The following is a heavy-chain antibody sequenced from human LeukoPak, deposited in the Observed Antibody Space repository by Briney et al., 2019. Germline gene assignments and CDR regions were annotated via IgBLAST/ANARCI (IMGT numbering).Heavy chain of an antibody. CDR3: AREGGFYRPLDY. CDR2: VHLDGRT. Sequence: SETLSLTCGVSGGSISSTDWWTWIRPPPGKGLEWIGEVHLDGRTNYNPSLESRLTMSVDLSENHISLKLTSVTAADTAVYYCAREGGFYRPLDYTGQGTLVTVSS. J-gene: IGHJ4*02. CDR1: GGSISSTDW. V-gene: IGHV4-4*02. D-gene: IGHD3-3*01.